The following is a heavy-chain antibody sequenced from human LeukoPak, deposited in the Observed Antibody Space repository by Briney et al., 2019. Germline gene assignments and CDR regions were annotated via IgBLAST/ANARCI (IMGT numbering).Heavy chain of an antibody. CDR3: ARGAGQQQSTVHLDY. CDR2: LHYSGTI. Sequence: SETLSLTCTVSGGSISSDYWSWMRQPPGKGLEWIAFLHYSGTINYNPSLKSRVTISVDTSKSQFSLRLNSVTAADTAVYYCARGAGQQQSTVHLDYWGQGTLVTVSS. CDR1: GGSISSDY. D-gene: IGHD6-13*01. J-gene: IGHJ4*02. V-gene: IGHV4-59*01.